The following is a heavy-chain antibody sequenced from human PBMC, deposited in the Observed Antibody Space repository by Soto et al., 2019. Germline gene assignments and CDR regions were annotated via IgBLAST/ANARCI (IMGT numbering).Heavy chain of an antibody. CDR1: GFTFSNYA. CDR2: ISGSGGTA. Sequence: ESGGGSVQPGGSLRLYCAASGFTFSNYAMHWVRRPPGKGLEWVCSISGSGGTAYYADSVQGRFSISRDSLVNTLYLQMNSLRAEDTAVYYCAKCLGQTWHFDYWGLGTPVAVSP. D-gene: IGHD1-26*01. J-gene: IGHJ4*02. CDR3: AKCLGQTWHFDY. V-gene: IGHV3-23*01.